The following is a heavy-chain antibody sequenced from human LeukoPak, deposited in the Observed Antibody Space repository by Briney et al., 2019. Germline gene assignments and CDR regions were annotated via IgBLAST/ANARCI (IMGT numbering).Heavy chain of an antibody. J-gene: IGHJ6*03. CDR1: GFTFSSYS. CDR3: ARDRSYYDILTGYSCYYMAV. D-gene: IGHD3-9*01. Sequence: GGSLRLSCAASGFTFSSYSMNWVRQAPGKGLEWVSYISSSSSYIYYADSVKGRFTISRDNAKNSLYLQMNSLRAEETAVYYCARDRSYYDILTGYSCYYMAVWGKGTTVTVSS. V-gene: IGHV3-21*05. CDR2: ISSSSSYI.